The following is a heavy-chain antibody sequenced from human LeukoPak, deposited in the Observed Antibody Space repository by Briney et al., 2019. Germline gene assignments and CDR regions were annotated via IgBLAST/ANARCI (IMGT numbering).Heavy chain of an antibody. CDR2: VYSSGNT. CDR1: GDSISSGNSY. D-gene: IGHD6-6*01. CDR3: AKVEYSSNIPQH. Sequence: PSETLSLTCAVSGDSISSGNSYWNWIRQPAGKGLEWIGRVYSSGNTNYSPSLKSRLTISLDTSKNQFSLKLNSVTAADTAVYYCAKVEYSSNIPQHWGQGTLVTVSS. J-gene: IGHJ1*01. V-gene: IGHV4-61*02.